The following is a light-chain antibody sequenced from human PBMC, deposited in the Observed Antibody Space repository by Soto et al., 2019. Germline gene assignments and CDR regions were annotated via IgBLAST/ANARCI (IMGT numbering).Light chain of an antibody. CDR2: GAS. CDR1: QSVSSN. CDR3: QQYNNWPS. J-gene: IGKJ4*01. V-gene: IGKV3-15*01. Sequence: EIVMTQSPATLSVSPGERATLSCRASQSVSSNLAWYQQKPGQAPRLLIYGASIRATGIPARFSGSGSGTEFTLTIGSLQSEDFAVYYCQQYNNWPSFGGGTKVEIK.